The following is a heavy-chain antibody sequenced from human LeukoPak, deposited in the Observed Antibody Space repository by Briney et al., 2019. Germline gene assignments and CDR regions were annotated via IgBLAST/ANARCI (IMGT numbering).Heavy chain of an antibody. V-gene: IGHV1-18*01. CDR2: ISAYNGNT. CDR1: GYTFTGYG. D-gene: IGHD5-12*01. Sequence: ASVKVSCTASGYTFTGYGISWVRQAPGQGLEWMGWISAYNGNTNYAQKLQGRVTMTTDTSTSTAYMELRSLRSDDTAVYYCASLKSSWLALDIWGQGRMVTVSS. J-gene: IGHJ3*02. CDR3: ASLKSSWLALDI.